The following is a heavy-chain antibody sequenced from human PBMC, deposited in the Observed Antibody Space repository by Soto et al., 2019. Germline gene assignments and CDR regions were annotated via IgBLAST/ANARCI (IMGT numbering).Heavy chain of an antibody. D-gene: IGHD3-3*01. CDR3: ARWGRFLEGVYYYYGMDV. V-gene: IGHV3-53*02. CDR1: GFTVSSNY. J-gene: IGHJ6*02. Sequence: EVQLVETGGGLIQPGGSLRLSCEASGFTVSSNYMSWVRQAPGKGLEWVSVIYSGGSTYYADSVKGRFTISRDNSKNTLYLQMNSLRAEDTAVYYCARWGRFLEGVYYYYGMDVWGQGTTVTVSS. CDR2: IYSGGST.